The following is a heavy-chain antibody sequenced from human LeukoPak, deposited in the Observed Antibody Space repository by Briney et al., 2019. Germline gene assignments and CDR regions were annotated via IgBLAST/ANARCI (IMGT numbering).Heavy chain of an antibody. D-gene: IGHD2-21*01. Sequence: GGSLRLSCAASGLTFRNYWMSWVRQAPGKGLEWVGFVRSKAYGGTTEYAASVKGRFTISRDDSKSIAYLQMNSLKTEDTAVYYCHCGGGRWYYYYMDVWGKGTTVTVSS. CDR3: HCGGGRWYYYYMDV. J-gene: IGHJ6*03. CDR1: GLTFRNYW. V-gene: IGHV3-49*02. CDR2: VRSKAYGGTT.